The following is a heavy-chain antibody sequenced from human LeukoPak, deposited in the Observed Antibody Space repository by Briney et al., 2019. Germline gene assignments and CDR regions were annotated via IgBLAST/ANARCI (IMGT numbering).Heavy chain of an antibody. CDR2: INPNSGGT. Sequence: ASVKVSCKTSGYSFTSFGISWVRQAPGQGPEWMGWINPNSGGTNYAQKFQGRVTMTRDTSISTAYMELSRLRSDDTAVYYCARDEGSGWYDYWGQGTLVTVSS. D-gene: IGHD6-19*01. CDR3: ARDEGSGWYDY. CDR1: GYSFTSFG. J-gene: IGHJ4*02. V-gene: IGHV1-2*02.